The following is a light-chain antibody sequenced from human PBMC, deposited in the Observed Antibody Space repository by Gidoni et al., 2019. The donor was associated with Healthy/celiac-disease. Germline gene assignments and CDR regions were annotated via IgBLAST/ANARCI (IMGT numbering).Light chain of an antibody. CDR2: WAS. J-gene: IGKJ4*01. CDR3: QQYYSTPLT. V-gene: IGKV4-1*01. CDR1: QSVLYSSNNKNY. Sequence: DIVMTQSPDSLAVPLGERATINCKSSQSVLYSSNNKNYLAWYQQKPGQPPKLLIYWASTRESGVPDRFSGSGSGTDFTRTIGSLQAEDVAVYYCQQYYSTPLTFGGGTKVEIK.